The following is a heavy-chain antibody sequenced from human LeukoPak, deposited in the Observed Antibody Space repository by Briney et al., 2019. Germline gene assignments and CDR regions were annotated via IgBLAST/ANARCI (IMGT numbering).Heavy chain of an antibody. CDR3: ARGGGAFCGSDCHRNFDY. CDR2: IYRDGST. J-gene: IGHJ4*02. D-gene: IGHD2-21*02. Sequence: GGSLRLSCAASGLTVGTDYMSWVRQAPGKGLEWVSVIYRDGSTYYTDSVKGRFTISRDNSDNTLYLQMNSLRAEDTAVYYCARGGGAFCGSDCHRNFDYWGQGTLVTVSS. CDR1: GLTVGTDY. V-gene: IGHV3-53*01.